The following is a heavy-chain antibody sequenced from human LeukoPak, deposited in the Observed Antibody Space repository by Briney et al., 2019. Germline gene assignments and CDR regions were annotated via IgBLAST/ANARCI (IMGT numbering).Heavy chain of an antibody. V-gene: IGHV1-18*01. CDR3: ARVVNVDWFDP. D-gene: IGHD2/OR15-2a*01. CDR2: VSAYNGNT. Sequence: EASVKVSCKASGYTVTSYGISWVRQAPGQGLEWMGWVSAYNGNTNYAQKLQGRVTMTTDTSTSTAYMELRSLRSDDTAVYYCARVVNVDWFDPWGQGTLVTVSS. CDR1: GYTVTSYG. J-gene: IGHJ5*02.